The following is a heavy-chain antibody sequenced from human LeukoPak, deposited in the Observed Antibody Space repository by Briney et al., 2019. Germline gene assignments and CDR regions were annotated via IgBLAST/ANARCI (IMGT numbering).Heavy chain of an antibody. V-gene: IGHV3-30*02. CDR1: GFTFSSYG. CDR2: IRYDGSNK. J-gene: IGHJ4*02. D-gene: IGHD5-18*01. CDR3: AKDLEVDTAMVEDY. Sequence: GGSLRLSCAASGFTFSSYGMHWVRQDPGKGLEWVAFIRYDGSNKYYADSVKGRFTISRDNSKSTLYLQMNSLRAEDTAVYYCAKDLEVDTAMVEDYWGQGTLVTVSS.